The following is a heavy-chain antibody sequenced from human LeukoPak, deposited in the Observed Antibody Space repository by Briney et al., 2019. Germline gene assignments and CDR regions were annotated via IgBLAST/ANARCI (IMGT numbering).Heavy chain of an antibody. J-gene: IGHJ4*02. CDR3: ARDSAEWELLVPDY. Sequence: KFQGRVTITRDTSASTAYMELSSLRSEDTAVYYCARDSAEWELLVPDYWGQGTLVTVSS. D-gene: IGHD1-26*01. V-gene: IGHV1-3*01.